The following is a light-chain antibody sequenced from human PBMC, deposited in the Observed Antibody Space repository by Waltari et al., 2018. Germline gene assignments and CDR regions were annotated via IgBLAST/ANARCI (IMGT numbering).Light chain of an antibody. CDR2: DAS. V-gene: IGKV3-11*01. CDR3: QQRSNWPPYT. Sequence: IVFTQSPPTLSLSPGERATSSCRASQSVSSYLAWYQQKPGQAPRLLIYDASNRATGIPARFSDSWSGTDFSLTISSLEPEDFAVYYCQQRSNWPPYTFGQGTKLEIK. CDR1: QSVSSY. J-gene: IGKJ2*01.